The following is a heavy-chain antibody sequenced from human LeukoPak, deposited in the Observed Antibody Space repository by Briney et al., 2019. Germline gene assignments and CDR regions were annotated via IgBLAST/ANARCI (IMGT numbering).Heavy chain of an antibody. CDR2: IKGDGTKM. J-gene: IGHJ4*02. CDR1: GFTFSEYW. D-gene: IGHD6-19*01. CDR3: AREGSCFDF. Sequence: PGGSLRLSCGASGFTFSEYWMTWVRQAPGRGPEWVANIKGDGTKMYYVDSVKGRFTISRDNDKNSLYLQMNNLRVEDTAVYHCAREGSCFDFWGQGALVTVSS. V-gene: IGHV3-7*01.